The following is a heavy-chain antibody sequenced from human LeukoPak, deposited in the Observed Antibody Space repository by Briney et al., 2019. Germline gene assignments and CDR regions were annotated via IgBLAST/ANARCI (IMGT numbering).Heavy chain of an antibody. CDR3: ARDLGQYYDTSDNWFDP. V-gene: IGHV3-74*03. J-gene: IGHJ5*02. Sequence: GGSLRLSCAASGFTFSSYSMNWVRQAPGKGLEWVSGVSWNGRNTAYAESLKGRFTISRDNAKNTLNLQMNSLRAEDTAVYYCARDLGQYYDTSDNWFDPWGQGTLVTVSS. CDR1: GFTFSSYS. CDR2: VSWNGRNT. D-gene: IGHD3-22*01.